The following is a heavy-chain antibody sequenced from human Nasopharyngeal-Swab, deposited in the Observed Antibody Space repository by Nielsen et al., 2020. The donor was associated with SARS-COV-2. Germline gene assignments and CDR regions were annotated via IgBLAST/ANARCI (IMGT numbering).Heavy chain of an antibody. V-gene: IGHV1-46*01. CDR3: ARDKHPRDCSGGSCYLLDY. D-gene: IGHD2-15*01. CDR2: INPSGGST. J-gene: IGHJ4*02. Sequence: WVRQAPGQGLEWMGIINPSGGSTSYAQKFQGRVTMTRDTSTSTVYMELSSLRSEDTAVYYCARDKHPRDCSGGSCYLLDYWGQGTPVTVSS.